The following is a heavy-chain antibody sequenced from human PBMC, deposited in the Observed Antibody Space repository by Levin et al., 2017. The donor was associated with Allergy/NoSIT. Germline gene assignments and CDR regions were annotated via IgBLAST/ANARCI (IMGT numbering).Heavy chain of an antibody. J-gene: IGHJ5*02. CDR1: GYSFTSYW. Sequence: PGESLKISCKGSGYSFTSYWIGWVRQMPGKGLEWMGIIYPGDSDTRYSPSFQGQVTISADKSISTAYLQWSSLKASDTAMYYCARLRSRYCSSTSCYQRVSNNWFDPWGQGTLVTVSS. CDR2: IYPGDSDT. V-gene: IGHV5-51*01. D-gene: IGHD2-2*01. CDR3: ARLRSRYCSSTSCYQRVSNNWFDP.